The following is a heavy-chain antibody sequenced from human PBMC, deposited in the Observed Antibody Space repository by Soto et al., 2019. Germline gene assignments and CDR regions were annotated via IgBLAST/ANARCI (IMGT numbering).Heavy chain of an antibody. CDR1: GYTLSELS. CDR2: FDPEDDET. J-gene: IGHJ4*02. Sequence: ASVKVSCKVYGYTLSELSMHWVRQAPGKGLEWMGGFDPEDDETIYAQKFQGRVTMTEDTSTDTAYMELSNLRSGDTAVYYCATKLDDFGGAFDYWGQGTMVTVSS. CDR3: ATKLDDFGGAFDY. D-gene: IGHD4-17*01. V-gene: IGHV1-24*01.